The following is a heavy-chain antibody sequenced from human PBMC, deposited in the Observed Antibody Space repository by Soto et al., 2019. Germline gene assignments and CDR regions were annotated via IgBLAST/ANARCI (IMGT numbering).Heavy chain of an antibody. V-gene: IGHV1-18*01. CDR3: ATEGYYYDSSGYPYPAFDI. CDR2: ISAYNGNT. CDR1: GYTFTSYG. Sequence: XSVKVSCKASGYTFTSYGISWVRQAPVQGLEWMGWISAYNGNTNYAQKLQGRVTMATDTSTSTAYMELRSLRSDDTAVYYCATEGYYYDSSGYPYPAFDIWGQGTMVTVSS. J-gene: IGHJ3*02. D-gene: IGHD3-22*01.